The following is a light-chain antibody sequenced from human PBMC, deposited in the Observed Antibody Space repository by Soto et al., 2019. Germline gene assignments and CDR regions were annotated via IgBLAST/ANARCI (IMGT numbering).Light chain of an antibody. J-gene: IGLJ1*01. CDR1: SSDVGGYNY. V-gene: IGLV2-11*01. CDR3: YSWARSPLVV. CDR2: DVS. Sequence: QSALTQPGSVSGYPGQSVTISCTGTSSDVGGYNYVSWYQQHPGKAPKVKISDVSERPSGGPDPFSGSKYGKSASLTVSGLEAEDDYDYYCYSWARSPLVVVGTGTKLTVL.